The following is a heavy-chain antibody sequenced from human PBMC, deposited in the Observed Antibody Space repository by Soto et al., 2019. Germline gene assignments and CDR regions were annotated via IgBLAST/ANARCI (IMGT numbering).Heavy chain of an antibody. CDR3: ARGRGAAAGIFYYYYYGMDV. Sequence: SVKVSCKASGGTFSSYAISWVRQAPGQGLEWMGGIIPIFGTANYAQKFQGRVTITADESTSTAYMELSSLRSEDTAVYYCARGRGAAAGIFYYYYYGMDVWGQGTTVTVSS. J-gene: IGHJ6*02. CDR2: IIPIFGTA. V-gene: IGHV1-69*13. D-gene: IGHD6-13*01. CDR1: GGTFSSYA.